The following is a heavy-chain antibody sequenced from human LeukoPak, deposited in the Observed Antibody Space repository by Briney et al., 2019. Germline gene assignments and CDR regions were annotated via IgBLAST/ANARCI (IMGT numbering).Heavy chain of an antibody. CDR3: AKDLDIVVVPAAHFDY. Sequence: GGSLRLSCVASGFSFSTYWMGWVRQAPGKGLEWVSAISGSGGSTYYADSVKGRFTISRDNSKNTLYLQMNSLRAEDTAVYYCAKDLDIVVVPAAHFDYWGQGTLVTVSS. J-gene: IGHJ4*02. D-gene: IGHD2-2*03. V-gene: IGHV3-23*01. CDR1: GFSFSTYW. CDR2: ISGSGGST.